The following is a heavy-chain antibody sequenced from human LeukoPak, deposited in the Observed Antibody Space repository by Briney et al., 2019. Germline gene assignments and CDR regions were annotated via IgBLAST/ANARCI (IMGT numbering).Heavy chain of an antibody. Sequence: SETLSLTCTVSSGSFSSSSYFCGWIRQSPGMGLEWIATINNSGTTYYNPSLKSRVTTSVDTSKNQFSLKLPSGTAADTAVYYWASLRGGVQLWGDWGQGTLVTVSS. CDR1: SGSFSSSSYF. J-gene: IGHJ4*02. CDR3: ASLRGGVQLWGD. V-gene: IGHV4-39*01. CDR2: INNSGTT. D-gene: IGHD1-1*01.